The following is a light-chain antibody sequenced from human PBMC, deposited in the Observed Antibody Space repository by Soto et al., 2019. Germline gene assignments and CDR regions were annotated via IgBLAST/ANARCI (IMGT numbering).Light chain of an antibody. J-gene: IGKJ1*01. V-gene: IGKV1-39*01. CDR2: AAS. Sequence: DIQMTQSPSSLSASVGDRVTITCRASESISNNLNWYQQKPGKAPKLLIYAASTLQSGVPSRFSGGGSGTDFTLTIGSLQPEDFATYYCQQTDSIPRGALGQGTKVEIE. CDR1: ESISNN. CDR3: QQTDSIPRGA.